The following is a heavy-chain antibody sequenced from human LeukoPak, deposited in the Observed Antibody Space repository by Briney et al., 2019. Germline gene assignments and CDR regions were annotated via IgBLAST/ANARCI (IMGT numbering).Heavy chain of an antibody. D-gene: IGHD2-15*01. CDR2: VSYDGDNE. CDR3: ARDLTEGVVGGSLDF. J-gene: IGHJ4*02. V-gene: IGHV3-30-3*01. CDR1: GFTFSDYA. Sequence: GGSLRLSCAASGFTFSDYAMHWVRQAPGKGLEWVAAVSYDGDNEYYADSVKGRFTISRDSPKNTLYLQMNSLRAEDTAVYYCARDLTEGVVGGSLDFWGQGTLVTVSS.